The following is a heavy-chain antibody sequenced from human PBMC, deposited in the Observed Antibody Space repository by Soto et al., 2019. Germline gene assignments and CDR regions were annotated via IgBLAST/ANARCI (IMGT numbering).Heavy chain of an antibody. CDR2: TSNSGST. D-gene: IGHD2-2*01. V-gene: IGHV4-31*03. Sequence: QVQLQESGPGLVKPSQTLSLTCTVSGGSITSSGYYWSWIRQHPGEGLEWIGFTSNSGSTSYNPSLKSRVTISVDTSSNQFSLNLKSVTAADTAFYYGARGGGSTKVDYWGQGTLVTVSP. J-gene: IGHJ4*02. CDR1: GGSITSSGYY. CDR3: ARGGGSTKVDY.